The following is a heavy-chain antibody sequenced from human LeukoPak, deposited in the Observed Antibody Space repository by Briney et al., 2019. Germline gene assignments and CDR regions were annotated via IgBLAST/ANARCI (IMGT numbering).Heavy chain of an antibody. J-gene: IGHJ5*02. Sequence: GGSLRLSCAASGFTFSSYWISWVRQAPGKGLEWVANIKQDGSEKYYVDSVKGRFTISRDNAKNSLYLQMNSLRAEDTAVYYCARERGYDYGDYGWFDPWGQGTLVTVSS. CDR2: IKQDGSEK. D-gene: IGHD4-17*01. V-gene: IGHV3-7*03. CDR3: ARERGYDYGDYGWFDP. CDR1: GFTFSSYW.